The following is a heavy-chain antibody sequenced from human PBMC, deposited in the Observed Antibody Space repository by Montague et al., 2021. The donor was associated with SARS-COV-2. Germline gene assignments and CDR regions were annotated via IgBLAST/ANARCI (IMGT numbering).Heavy chain of an antibody. CDR1: GGTLKLDSFY. J-gene: IGHJ4*02. CDR3: ARGGNSFDD. Sequence: TLSLTCTIYGGTLKLDSFYRTWVSQPAGKGLAWLGRLFSGWSPDSSPSLKSRVAISLDTSNYRFSLRLTSVTAPDTAVYFCARGGNSFDDWGQGILVTVAS. V-gene: IGHV4-61*02. CDR2: LFSGWSP.